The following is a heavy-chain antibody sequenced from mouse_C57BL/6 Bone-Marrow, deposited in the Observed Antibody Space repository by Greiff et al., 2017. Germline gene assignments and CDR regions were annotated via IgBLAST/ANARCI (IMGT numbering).Heavy chain of an antibody. V-gene: IGHV1-58*01. CDR3: AKGGYFYYGSTYYDY. Sequence: EVQLQESGAELVRPGSSVKMSCKTSGYTFTSYGINWVKQRPGQGLEWIGYLYIGIGYTEYNETFKGKATLTSDTSSTTAYMQLSRLTSEDTAIYFCAKGGYFYYGSTYYDYWGQGTTLTVSS. J-gene: IGHJ2*01. D-gene: IGHD1-1*01. CDR1: GYTFTSYG. CDR2: LYIGIGYT.